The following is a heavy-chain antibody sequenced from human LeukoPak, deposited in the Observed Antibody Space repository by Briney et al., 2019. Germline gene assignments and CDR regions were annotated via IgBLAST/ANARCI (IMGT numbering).Heavy chain of an antibody. D-gene: IGHD3-10*01. V-gene: IGHV4-4*07. Sequence: SETLSLTCTVSGGSISGYFWSWIRQPAGKGLEWIGRIHDNGDSNHNPSLKSRVTMALDTSKNQFSLKLSSVTAADTAVYYCARAGITMVRGGNWFDPWGQGTLVTVSS. CDR1: GGSISGYF. J-gene: IGHJ5*02. CDR2: IHDNGDS. CDR3: ARAGITMVRGGNWFDP.